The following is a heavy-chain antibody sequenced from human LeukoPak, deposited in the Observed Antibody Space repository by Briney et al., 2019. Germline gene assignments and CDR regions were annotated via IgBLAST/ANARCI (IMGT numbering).Heavy chain of an antibody. V-gene: IGHV4-34*01. J-gene: IGHJ4*02. CDR3: ARVRRYSYGYTAYYFDY. Sequence: PSETLSLTCAVYGGSFSGYYWSWIRQPPGKGLEWIGEIKHSGSTNYNPSLKSRVTISVDTSKNQFSLKLRSVTAADTALYYCARVRRYSYGYTAYYFDYWGQGTLVTVSS. CDR1: GGSFSGYY. D-gene: IGHD5-18*01. CDR2: IKHSGST.